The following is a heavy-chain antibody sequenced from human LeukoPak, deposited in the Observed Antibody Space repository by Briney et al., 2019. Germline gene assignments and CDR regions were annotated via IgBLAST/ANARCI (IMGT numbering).Heavy chain of an antibody. CDR3: ARLGFITMVRGVMPGCCP. D-gene: IGHD3-10*01. J-gene: IGHJ5*02. Sequence: GASVKVSCKASGGTFSSYAISWVRQAPGQGLEWMGGIIPIFGTANYAQKFRGRVTITADESTSTAYMELSSLRSEDTAVYYCARLGFITMVRGVMPGCCPWGQGTLVTVSS. CDR2: IIPIFGTA. V-gene: IGHV1-69*13. CDR1: GGTFSSYA.